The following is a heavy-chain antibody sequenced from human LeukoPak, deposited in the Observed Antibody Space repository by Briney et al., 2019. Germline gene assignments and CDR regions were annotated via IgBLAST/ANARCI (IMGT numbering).Heavy chain of an antibody. V-gene: IGHV3-7*01. D-gene: IGHD3-22*01. Sequence: GGSLRLSCAASGFTFSSYWMAWVRQAPGKGLEWVGNINQDGRAKFYVDSVKGRFTISRDNAKNSVYLQMNSLRDEDPAVYYCASSHDSSGNDWGQGTLVTVSS. J-gene: IGHJ4*02. CDR3: ASSHDSSGND. CDR2: INQDGRAK. CDR1: GFTFSSYW.